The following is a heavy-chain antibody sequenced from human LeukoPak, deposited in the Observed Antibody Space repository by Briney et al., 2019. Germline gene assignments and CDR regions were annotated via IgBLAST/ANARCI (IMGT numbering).Heavy chain of an antibody. D-gene: IGHD2-2*01. V-gene: IGHV4-39*01. CDR1: GGSISSSSYY. CDR3: ARYIVVPADDAFDI. CDR2: IYYSGST. J-gene: IGHJ3*02. Sequence: SETLSLTCTVSGGSISSSSYYWGWICQPPGKGLEWIGSIYYSGSTYYNPSLKSRVTISVDTSKNQFSLKLSSVTAADTAVYYCARYIVVPADDAFDIWGQGTMVTVSS.